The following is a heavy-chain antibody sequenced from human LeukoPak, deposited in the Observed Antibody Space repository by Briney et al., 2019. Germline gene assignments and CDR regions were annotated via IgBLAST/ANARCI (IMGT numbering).Heavy chain of an antibody. CDR3: ARGASAEGYYYYMDV. CDR1: GGTFSSYA. Sequence: ASVKVSCKASGGTFSSYAISWVRQAPGQGLEWMGGIIPIFGTANYAQKFQGRVTITADKSTSTAYMELSSLRSEDTAVYYCARGASAEGYYYYMDVWGKGTTVTVPS. CDR2: IIPIFGTA. V-gene: IGHV1-69*06. J-gene: IGHJ6*03.